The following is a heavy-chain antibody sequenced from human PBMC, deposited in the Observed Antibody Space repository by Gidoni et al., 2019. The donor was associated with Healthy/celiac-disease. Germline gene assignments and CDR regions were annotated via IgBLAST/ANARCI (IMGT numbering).Heavy chain of an antibody. CDR3: ARLNYYDSSGTQGGFDY. J-gene: IGHJ4*02. D-gene: IGHD3-22*01. V-gene: IGHV4-30-2*01. CDR1: GGSISSGGYS. Sequence: QLQLQESGSGLVKPSQTLSLTCAVSGGSISSGGYSWSWIRQPPGKGLEWIGYIYHSGSTYYNPSLKSRVTISVDRSKNQFSLKLSSVTAADTAVYYCARLNYYDSSGTQGGFDYWGQGTLVTVSS. CDR2: IYHSGST.